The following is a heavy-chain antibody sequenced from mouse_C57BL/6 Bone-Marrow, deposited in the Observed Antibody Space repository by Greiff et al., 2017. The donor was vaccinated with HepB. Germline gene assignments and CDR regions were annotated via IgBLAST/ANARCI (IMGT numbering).Heavy chain of an antibody. D-gene: IGHD1-1*01. CDR2: IYPRSGNT. Sequence: VKLVESGAELARPGASVKLSCKASGYTFTSYGISWVKQRTGQGLEWIGEIYPRSGNTYYNEKFKGKATLTADKSSSTAYVELRSLTSEDSAVYFCARAYYYGRYAMDYWGQGTSVTVSS. CDR3: ARAYYYGRYAMDY. V-gene: IGHV1-81*01. CDR1: GYTFTSYG. J-gene: IGHJ4*01.